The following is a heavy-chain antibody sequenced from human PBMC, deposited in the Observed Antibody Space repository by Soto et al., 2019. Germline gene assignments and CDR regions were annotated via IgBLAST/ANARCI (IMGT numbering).Heavy chain of an antibody. D-gene: IGHD2-15*01. Sequence: ASVKVSCKASGYTFTGYYMHWVRQAPGQGLEWMGWINPNSGGTNYAQKFQGWVTMTRDTSISTAYMELSRLRSDDTAVYYCARGPLLGYCSGGSCYSPWFDPWGQGTLVTVSS. CDR1: GYTFTGYY. J-gene: IGHJ5*02. V-gene: IGHV1-2*04. CDR2: INPNSGGT. CDR3: ARGPLLGYCSGGSCYSPWFDP.